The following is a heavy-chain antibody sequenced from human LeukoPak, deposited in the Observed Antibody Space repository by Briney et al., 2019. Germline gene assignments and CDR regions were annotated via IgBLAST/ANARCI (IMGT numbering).Heavy chain of an antibody. CDR1: GGSISSGGYY. V-gene: IGHV4-31*03. J-gene: IGHJ4*02. CDR3: ARAPVYYFDY. CDR2: IYYSGGT. Sequence: SETLSLTCTVSGGSISSGGYYWSWIRQHPGKGLEWIGYIYYSGGTYYNPSLKSRVTISVDTSKNQFSLKLSSLTTADTAVHYCARAPVYYFDYWGQGTLVTVSS.